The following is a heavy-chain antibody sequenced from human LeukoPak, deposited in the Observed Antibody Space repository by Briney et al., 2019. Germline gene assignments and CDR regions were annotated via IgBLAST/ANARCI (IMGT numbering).Heavy chain of an antibody. CDR2: ISTGSTSI. J-gene: IGHJ4*02. CDR1: GYTFSSYS. Sequence: GGSLRLSCAASGYTFSSYSISWVRQAPGKGLEWLSYISTGSTSIYYADSVKGRFTISRDNAKSSLYLQMNSLRAEDTAVYYCARVRQGSYSDYWGQGILVTVSS. V-gene: IGHV3-48*04. CDR3: ARVRQGSYSDY.